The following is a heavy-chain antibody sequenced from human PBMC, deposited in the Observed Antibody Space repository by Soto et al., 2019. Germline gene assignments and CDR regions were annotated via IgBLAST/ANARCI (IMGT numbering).Heavy chain of an antibody. J-gene: IGHJ6*02. D-gene: IGHD1-26*01. Sequence: GGSLRLSCAASGFTFSSYGMHWVRQAPGKGLEWVAVISYDGSNKYYADSVKGRFTISRDNSKNTLYLQMNSLRAEDTAVYYCAKAPYSGSYSYYYGMDVWGQGTTVTVSS. CDR1: GFTFSSYG. CDR2: ISYDGSNK. V-gene: IGHV3-30*18. CDR3: AKAPYSGSYSYYYGMDV.